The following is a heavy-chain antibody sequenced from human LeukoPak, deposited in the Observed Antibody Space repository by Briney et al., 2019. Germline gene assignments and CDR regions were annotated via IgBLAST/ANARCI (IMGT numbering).Heavy chain of an antibody. Sequence: SVKVSFKASGGTFISCAISWVRQAPGQGLEGMGRIIPIFGTANYAQKFQGRVTITTDESTSTAYMELSSLRSEDTAVYYCATPGGLYGGNSGGDYWGQGTLVTVSS. CDR2: IIPIFGTA. CDR3: ATPGGLYGGNSGGDY. CDR1: GGTFISCA. V-gene: IGHV1-69*05. J-gene: IGHJ4*02. D-gene: IGHD4-23*01.